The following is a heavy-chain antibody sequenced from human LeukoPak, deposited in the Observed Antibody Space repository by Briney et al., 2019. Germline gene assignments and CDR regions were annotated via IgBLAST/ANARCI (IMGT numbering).Heavy chain of an antibody. V-gene: IGHV3-48*04. Sequence: GGSLRLSCAASGFTFSSYSMNWVRQAPGKGLEWVSYISSSSSTIYYADSVKGRFTISRDNAKNSLYLQMNSLRAEDTAVYYCASEIVGAIGDAFDIWGQGTMVTVSS. CDR3: ASEIVGAIGDAFDI. J-gene: IGHJ3*02. CDR1: GFTFSSYS. D-gene: IGHD1-26*01. CDR2: ISSSSSTI.